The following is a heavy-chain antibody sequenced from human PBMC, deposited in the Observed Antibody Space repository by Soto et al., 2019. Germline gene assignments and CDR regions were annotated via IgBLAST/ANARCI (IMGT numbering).Heavy chain of an antibody. Sequence: GGSLRLSCAASGFTVSSNYMTWVRQAPGKGLEWVSIIYSYGITYYADSLKDRFTISRDISKNTLFLQMNSLRAEDTAVYYCARANWGADDAFDLWGRGTMVTVSS. V-gene: IGHV3-66*01. CDR1: GFTVSSNY. D-gene: IGHD7-27*01. CDR3: ARANWGADDAFDL. CDR2: IYSYGIT. J-gene: IGHJ3*01.